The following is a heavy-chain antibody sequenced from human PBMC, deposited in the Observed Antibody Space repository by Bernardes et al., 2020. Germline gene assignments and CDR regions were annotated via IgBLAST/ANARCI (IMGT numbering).Heavy chain of an antibody. CDR2: IIHSGGS. CDR1: GGSFSDYY. J-gene: IGHJ3*02. Sequence: SETLHLTCAVYGGSFSDYYWRWLRQPPGKGLEWIGEIIHSGGSTYSPSLKSRVTISVDTSKNQFSLKLSSVTAADTAVYYCARGGNRSRKCSSASCRPSYFDIWGQGTMVSVSS. CDR3: ARGGNRSRKCSSASCRPSYFDI. V-gene: IGHV4-34*01. D-gene: IGHD2-2*01.